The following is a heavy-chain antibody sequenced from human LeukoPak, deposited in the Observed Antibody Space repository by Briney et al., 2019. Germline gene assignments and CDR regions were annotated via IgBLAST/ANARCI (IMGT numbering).Heavy chain of an antibody. Sequence: SETLSLTCAVYGGSFSGYYWSWIRQPPGKGLEWIGEINHSGSTNYNPSLKSRVTIPVDTSKNQFSLKLSSVTAADTAVYYCASLVRTWVAGISVDYWGQGTLVTVSS. J-gene: IGHJ4*02. CDR3: ASLVRTWVAGISVDY. CDR2: INHSGST. CDR1: GGSFSGYY. V-gene: IGHV4-34*01. D-gene: IGHD6-19*01.